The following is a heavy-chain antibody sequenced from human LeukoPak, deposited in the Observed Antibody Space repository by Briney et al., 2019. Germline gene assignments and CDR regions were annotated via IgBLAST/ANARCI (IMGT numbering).Heavy chain of an antibody. J-gene: IGHJ6*02. Sequence: KPSETLSLTCAVYGGSFSDYFWGWIRQPPGKGLEWIGVINHSGRTYYNPSLKSRVTISVDTSKNQFSLNLSSVTAADTAVYYCARDVVVVPAAIHYGMDVWGQGTTVTVSS. CDR1: GGSFSDYF. CDR3: ARDVVVVPAAIHYGMDV. D-gene: IGHD2-2*01. V-gene: IGHV4-34*01. CDR2: INHSGRT.